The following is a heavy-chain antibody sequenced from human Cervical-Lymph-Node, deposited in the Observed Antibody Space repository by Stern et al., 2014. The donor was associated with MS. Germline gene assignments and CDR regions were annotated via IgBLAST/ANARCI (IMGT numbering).Heavy chain of an antibody. D-gene: IGHD2-15*01. J-gene: IGHJ5*02. CDR2: IYQDGST. V-gene: IGHV4-59*01. CDR3: ARVDDCSGGTCFSTSWFDH. Sequence: QLQLQESGPGLVKPSETLSLTCTVSGGSFNNYYWSWIRQPPGKGLEWIGYIYQDGSTKYNPSLKSRVTISLHTSKKQFSLRLTSVTAADTAVYYCARVDDCSGGTCFSTSWFDHWGQGTLVTVSS. CDR1: GGSFNNYY.